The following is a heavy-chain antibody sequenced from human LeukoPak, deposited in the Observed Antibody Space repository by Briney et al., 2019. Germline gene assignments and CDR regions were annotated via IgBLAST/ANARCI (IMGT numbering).Heavy chain of an antibody. Sequence: PTETLSLTCTVSGGSISSGGYYWSWIRQHPGKGLEWIGCIYYSGTTYYHPSLTSRVAISVDTSKNQFSLKLSSVTAADTAVYYCARSGTVTTWNYWGQGTLVTVSS. CDR1: GGSISSGGYY. J-gene: IGHJ4*02. V-gene: IGHV4-31*03. CDR3: ARSGTVTTWNY. CDR2: IYYSGTT. D-gene: IGHD4-17*01.